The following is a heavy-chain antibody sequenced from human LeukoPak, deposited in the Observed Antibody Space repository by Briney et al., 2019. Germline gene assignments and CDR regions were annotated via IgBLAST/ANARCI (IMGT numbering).Heavy chain of an antibody. J-gene: IGHJ4*02. CDR2: INHSGST. V-gene: IGHV4-34*01. Sequence: PSETLSLTCAVYGGSFSGYYWSWIRQPPGKGLEWIGEINHSGSTNYNPSLKSRVTISVDTSKNQFSLNLSSVTAADTAVYYCARGGRSSGWYYFDYWGQGTLVTVSS. D-gene: IGHD6-19*01. CDR3: ARGGRSSGWYYFDY. CDR1: GGSFSGYY.